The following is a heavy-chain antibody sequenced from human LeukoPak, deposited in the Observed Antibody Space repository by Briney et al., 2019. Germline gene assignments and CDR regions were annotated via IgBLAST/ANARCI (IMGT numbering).Heavy chain of an antibody. J-gene: IGHJ4*02. Sequence: GSLRLSCAASGFTFSDYWMSWVRQAPGKGLEWVANIKQDGSEKYYVDSVKGRFTISRDNAKNSLYLQMNGLRAEDTAVYYCARSPNCSGGSCYIFGYFDYWGQGTLVTVSS. V-gene: IGHV3-7*03. CDR2: IKQDGSEK. D-gene: IGHD2-15*01. CDR1: GFTFSDYW. CDR3: ARSPNCSGGSCYIFGYFDY.